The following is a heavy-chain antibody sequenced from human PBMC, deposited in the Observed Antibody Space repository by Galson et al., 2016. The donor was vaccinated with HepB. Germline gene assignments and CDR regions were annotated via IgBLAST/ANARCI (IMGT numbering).Heavy chain of an antibody. Sequence: SVKVSCKASGYNFNNYGIHWVRQAPGQGLEWMAWISAYNGDIRYAENLQGRVTVTTDTSTSTSYMELRSLRSDDTAVYYCARSSSGWFAPGYWGQGTLVIVSS. J-gene: IGHJ4*02. CDR2: ISAYNGDI. V-gene: IGHV1-18*01. CDR3: ARSSSGWFAPGY. CDR1: GYNFNNYG. D-gene: IGHD6-19*01.